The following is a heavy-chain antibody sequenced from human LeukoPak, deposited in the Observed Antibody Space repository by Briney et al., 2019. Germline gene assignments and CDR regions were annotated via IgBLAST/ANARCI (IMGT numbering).Heavy chain of an antibody. CDR2: IIPILGIA. J-gene: IGHJ3*02. CDR3: ARAGGRFWLDAFDI. CDR1: GGTFSSYA. V-gene: IGHV1-69*04. D-gene: IGHD3-3*01. Sequence: SVKVSCKASGGTFSSYAISWVRQAPGQGLEWMGRIIPILGIANYAQKFQGRVTITADESTSTAYMELSSLRSEDTAVYYCARAGGRFWLDAFDIWGQGTMVTVSS.